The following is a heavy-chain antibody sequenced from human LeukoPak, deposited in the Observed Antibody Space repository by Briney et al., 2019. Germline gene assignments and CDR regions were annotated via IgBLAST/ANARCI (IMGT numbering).Heavy chain of an antibody. CDR1: GFTFSSYA. D-gene: IGHD4-11*01. CDR3: AKADYSNSFDY. J-gene: IGHJ4*02. Sequence: GGSLRLSCAASGFTFSSYAMHWVRQAPGKGLEWVAVISYDGSNKYYADSVKGRFTISRDNSKNTLYLQMNSLRAEDTAVYYCAKADYSNSFDYWGQGTLVTVSS. V-gene: IGHV3-30-3*01. CDR2: ISYDGSNK.